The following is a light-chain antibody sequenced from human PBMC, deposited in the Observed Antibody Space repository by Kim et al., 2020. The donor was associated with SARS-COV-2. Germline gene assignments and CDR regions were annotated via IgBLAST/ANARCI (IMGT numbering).Light chain of an antibody. J-gene: IGKJ4*01. CDR3: QQSYSIPLT. Sequence: AAVGDRVIITCWASQSISYYLNWYQHKPGKAPKLLIFAASSLQSGVPSRFSGSGSGTDFTLTISSLQPEDFATFYCQQSYSIPLTFGGGTKVDIK. CDR2: AAS. V-gene: IGKV1-39*01. CDR1: QSISYY.